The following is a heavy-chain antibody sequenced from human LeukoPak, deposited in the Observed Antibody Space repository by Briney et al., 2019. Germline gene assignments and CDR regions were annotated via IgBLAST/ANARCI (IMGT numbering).Heavy chain of an antibody. CDR1: RFTFSNYG. CDR2: IWYDGSNK. CDR3: ARDPGRGYTYGYGFDY. J-gene: IGHJ4*02. V-gene: IGHV3-33*01. Sequence: GGSLRLSCAASRFTFSNYGMHWVRQAPGKGLEWVAVIWYDGSNKYYADSVKGRFTISRDNSKNTLYLQMNSLRAEDTAVYYCARDPGRGYTYGYGFDYWGRGTLVTVSS. D-gene: IGHD5-12*01.